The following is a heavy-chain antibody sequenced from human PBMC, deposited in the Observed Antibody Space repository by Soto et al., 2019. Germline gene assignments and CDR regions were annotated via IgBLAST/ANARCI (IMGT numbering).Heavy chain of an antibody. J-gene: IGHJ3*02. CDR3: AKAYYYASSGYYYGAFDI. V-gene: IGHV3-30*18. CDR2: ISYDGSNK. CDR1: GFTFSSYG. D-gene: IGHD3-22*01. Sequence: QVQLVESGGGVVQPGRSLRLSCAASGFTFSSYGMHWVRQAPGKGLEWVAVISYDGSNKYYADSVKGRFTISRDNSKNTLYLQSNILSAEDTAVYYCAKAYYYASSGYYYGAFDIWGQGTMVTVSS.